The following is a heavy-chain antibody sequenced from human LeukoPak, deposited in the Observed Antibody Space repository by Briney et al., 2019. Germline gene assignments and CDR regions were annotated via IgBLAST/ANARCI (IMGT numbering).Heavy chain of an antibody. CDR2: INHSGST. CDR1: GGSFSGYY. J-gene: IGHJ4*02. V-gene: IGHV4-34*01. CDR3: ARVSYGYGSGDY. D-gene: IGHD5-18*01. Sequence: SETLSLTCAVYGGSFSGYYWSWIRQPPGKGLEWIGEINHSGSTNYNPSLKSRVTISVDTSKNQFSLKLSSVTAADTAVYYCARVSYGYGSGDYWGQGTLVTVSS.